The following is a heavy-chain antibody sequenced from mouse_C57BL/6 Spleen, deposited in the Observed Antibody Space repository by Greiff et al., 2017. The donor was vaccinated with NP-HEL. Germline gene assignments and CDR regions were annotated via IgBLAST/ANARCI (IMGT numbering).Heavy chain of an antibody. CDR3: AISDYYGSSYVAY. V-gene: IGHV1-74*01. CDR1: GYTFTSYW. D-gene: IGHD1-1*01. J-gene: IGHJ3*01. CDR2: IHPSDSDT. Sequence: QVQLQQPGAELVKPGASVKVSCKASGYTFTSYWMHWVKQRPGQGLEWIGRIHPSDSDTNYNQKFKGKATLTVDKSSSTAYMQLSSLTSEDSAVYYCAISDYYGSSYVAYWGQGTLVTVSA.